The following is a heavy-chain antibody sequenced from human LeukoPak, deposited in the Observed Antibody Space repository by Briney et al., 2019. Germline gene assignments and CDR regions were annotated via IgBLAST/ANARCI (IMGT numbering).Heavy chain of an antibody. CDR1: GFTFSSYS. Sequence: PGGPLRLPCAASGFTFSSYSMNWVRQAPGKGLEWVSSISSSSSYIYYADSVKGRFTISRDNAKNSLYLQMNSLRAEDTAVYYCARDRGGSGSYMPNWFDPWGQGTLVTVSS. CDR3: ARDRGGSGSYMPNWFDP. V-gene: IGHV3-21*01. CDR2: ISSSSSYI. J-gene: IGHJ5*02. D-gene: IGHD3-10*01.